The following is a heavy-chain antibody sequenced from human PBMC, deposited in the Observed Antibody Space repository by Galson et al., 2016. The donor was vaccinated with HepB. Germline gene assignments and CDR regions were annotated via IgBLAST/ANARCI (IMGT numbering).Heavy chain of an antibody. J-gene: IGHJ6*02. V-gene: IGHV3-23*01. CDR3: ARYYDILTGYSNYGMDV. CDR2: ISGSGRST. CDR1: GFTFSSYA. D-gene: IGHD3-9*01. Sequence: SLRLSCAASGFTFSSYAMSWVRQAPGKGLELVSSISGSGRSTYYADSVKGRYAISRDNSKNTLYLQMNSLRAEDTAVYYCARYYDILTGYSNYGMDVWGQGTTVTVSS.